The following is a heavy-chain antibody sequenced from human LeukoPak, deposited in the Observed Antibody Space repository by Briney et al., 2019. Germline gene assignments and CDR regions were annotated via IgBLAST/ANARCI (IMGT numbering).Heavy chain of an antibody. J-gene: IGHJ4*02. V-gene: IGHV1-2*06. D-gene: IGHD3-3*01. CDR2: INPNSGGT. Sequence: ASVKVSCKASGYTFTGYYMHWVRQAPGQGLEWMGRINPNSGGTNYAQKFQGRVTMTRDTSISTAYMELSRLRSDDTAAYYCARVGDFWSGSDYWGQGTLVTVSS. CDR3: ARVGDFWSGSDY. CDR1: GYTFTGYY.